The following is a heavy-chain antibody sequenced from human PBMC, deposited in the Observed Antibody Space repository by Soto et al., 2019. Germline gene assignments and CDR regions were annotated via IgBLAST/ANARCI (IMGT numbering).Heavy chain of an antibody. V-gene: IGHV3-9*01. D-gene: IGHD3-3*01. CDR2: ISWNSGSI. CDR3: AKDAHDFWSGYYPYYYYYMDV. J-gene: IGHJ6*03. Sequence: PGGSLRLSCAASGFTFDDYAMHWVRQAPGKGLEWVSGISWNSGSIGYADSVKGRFTISRDNAKNSLYLQMNSLRAEDTALYYCAKDAHDFWSGYYPYYYYYMDVWGKGTTVTVSS. CDR1: GFTFDDYA.